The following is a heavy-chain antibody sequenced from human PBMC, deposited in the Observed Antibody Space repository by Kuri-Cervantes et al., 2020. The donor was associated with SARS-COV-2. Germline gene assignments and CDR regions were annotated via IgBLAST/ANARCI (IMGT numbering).Heavy chain of an antibody. D-gene: IGHD2-21*01. Sequence: GGSLRLSCAASGFNFSRADMHRVRQAPGKGLEWVAFISYDGKHKKCIGSGKGRFAISRDNSQNTLLLQMTSLRSEDTAMYYCAKDHFGVHDFWGQGTLVTVSS. V-gene: IGHV3-30*18. CDR3: AKDHFGVHDF. CDR1: GFNFSRAD. J-gene: IGHJ4*02. CDR2: ISYDGKHK.